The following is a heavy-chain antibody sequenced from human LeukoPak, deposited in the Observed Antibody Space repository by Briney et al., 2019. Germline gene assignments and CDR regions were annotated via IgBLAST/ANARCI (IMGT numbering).Heavy chain of an antibody. D-gene: IGHD4-17*01. CDR2: INPKSGDT. CDR3: ARPNGDYYNWFDP. Sequence: ASVMLSCKASGYTFTGYYIHWVRQAPGQGLEWMGWINPKSGDTNYAQKFQDRVTLTRDTSISTAHMELTDLRSDDTAVYYCARPNGDYYNWFDPWGQGTLVTVSS. CDR1: GYTFTGYY. V-gene: IGHV1-2*02. J-gene: IGHJ5*02.